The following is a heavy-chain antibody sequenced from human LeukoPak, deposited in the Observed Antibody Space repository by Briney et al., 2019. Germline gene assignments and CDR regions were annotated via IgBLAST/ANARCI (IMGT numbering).Heavy chain of an antibody. D-gene: IGHD6-13*01. CDR2: IYYSGST. J-gene: IGHJ4*02. CDR1: GGSISSSSYY. V-gene: IGHV4-39*07. CDR3: ARGAAPYFDY. Sequence: SETLSLTCTVSGGSISSSSYYWGWIRQPPGKGLEWIGSIYYSGSTYYNPSLKSRVTISVDTSKNQFSLKLSSVTAADTAVYYCARGAAPYFDYWDQGTLVTVSS.